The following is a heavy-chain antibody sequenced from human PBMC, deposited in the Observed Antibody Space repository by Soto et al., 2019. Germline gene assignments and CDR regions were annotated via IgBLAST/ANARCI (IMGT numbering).Heavy chain of an antibody. CDR2: IIPILGIA. V-gene: IGHV1-69*02. D-gene: IGHD1-20*01. Sequence: GASVKVSCKASGGTFSSYTISWVRQAPGQGLEWMGRIIPILGIANYAQKFQGRVTITADESTSTAYMELSSLRSEDTAVYYCARGITGTINWFDPWGQGTLVTVSS. J-gene: IGHJ5*02. CDR3: ARGITGTINWFDP. CDR1: GGTFSSYT.